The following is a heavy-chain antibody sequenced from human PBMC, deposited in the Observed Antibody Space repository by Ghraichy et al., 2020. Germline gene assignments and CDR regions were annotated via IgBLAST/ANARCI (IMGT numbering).Heavy chain of an antibody. CDR2: ISSSSSYI. J-gene: IGHJ6*04. Sequence: GESLNISCAASGFTFSTYSMNWVRQAPGKGLEWVSSISSSSSYIYYADLVKGRFTISRDNAKNSLYLQMNSLRAEDTAVYYCANVDIVATIGGDYFYYAMDGWGEGTTVTVSS. D-gene: IGHD5-12*01. V-gene: IGHV3-21*01. CDR1: GFTFSTYS. CDR3: ANVDIVATIGGDYFYYAMDG.